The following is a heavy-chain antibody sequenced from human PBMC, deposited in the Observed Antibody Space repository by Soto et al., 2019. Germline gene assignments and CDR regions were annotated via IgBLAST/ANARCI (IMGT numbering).Heavy chain of an antibody. CDR2: INIYTGDA. V-gene: IGHV1-2*02. Sequence: QVQLVQSGAEVKKPGASVQVSCKASGYTFTAYYIHWVRQAPGEGLEWMAWINIYTGDAGLAPEFEGRVTVTRDSAIHTAYRDLSVLSSADTALYGCARGSTTVTPLGDYWGKGPLVSVSS. CDR3: ARGSTTVTPLGDY. D-gene: IGHD4-17*01. J-gene: IGHJ4*02. CDR1: GYTFTAYY.